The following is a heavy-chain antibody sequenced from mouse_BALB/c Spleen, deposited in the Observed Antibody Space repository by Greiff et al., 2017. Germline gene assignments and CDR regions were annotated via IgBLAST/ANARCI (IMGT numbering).Heavy chain of an antibody. CDR3: ARSDTTVVATDY. Sequence: VQLQQSGPELVKPGASVKISCKASGYTFTDYNMHWVKQSHGKSLEWIGYIYPYNGGTGYNQKFKSKATLTVDNSSSTAYMELRSLTSEDSAVYYCARSDTTVVATDYWGQGTTRTVSS. V-gene: IGHV1S29*02. J-gene: IGHJ2*01. CDR1: GYTFTDYN. D-gene: IGHD1-1*01. CDR2: IYPYNGGT.